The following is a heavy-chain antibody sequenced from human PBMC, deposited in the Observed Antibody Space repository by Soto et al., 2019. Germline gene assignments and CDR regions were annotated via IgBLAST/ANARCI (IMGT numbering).Heavy chain of an antibody. D-gene: IGHD3-10*01. CDR3: ARGVSLWFGSQFDD. V-gene: IGHV3-11*01. J-gene: IGHJ4*02. CDR2: ISGSGSTI. CDR1: GFTFSDYY. Sequence: VQLVESGGGLVKPGGSLRLSCAASGFTFSDYYMSWIRQAPGKGLEWLSHISGSGSTIYYADSVKGRFTISRDNAKDSLYLQMSSLRAVDTAVYYCARGVSLWFGSQFDDWGQGTLVTVSS.